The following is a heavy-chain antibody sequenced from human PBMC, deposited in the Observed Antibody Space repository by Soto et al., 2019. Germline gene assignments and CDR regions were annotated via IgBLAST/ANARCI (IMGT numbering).Heavy chain of an antibody. D-gene: IGHD4-17*01. CDR3: ARGLSVTLFDN. CDR2: IYYSGST. Sequence: QVQLQESGPGLVKPSQTLSLTCTVSGGSISTSGYYWTWIRQHPGKGLEWIGYIYYSGSTYYNPSLKSRVTISVDTSKNQFSLKLSSVTAADTAVYYCARGLSVTLFDNWGQGTLVTVSS. CDR1: GGSISTSGYY. J-gene: IGHJ4*02. V-gene: IGHV4-31*03.